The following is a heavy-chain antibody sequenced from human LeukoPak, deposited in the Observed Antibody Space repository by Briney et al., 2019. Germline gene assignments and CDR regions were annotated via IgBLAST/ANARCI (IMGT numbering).Heavy chain of an antibody. CDR1: GGTFSSYA. CDR2: IIPIFGTA. J-gene: IGHJ4*02. Sequence: ASVKVSCKASGGTFSSYAISWVRQAPGQGLEWMGGIIPIFGTANYAQKFQGRVTITADESTSTAYMELSSLRSEDTAVYYCARDIGYGSGNYYPLDYWGQGTLVTVSS. D-gene: IGHD3-10*01. V-gene: IGHV1-69*13. CDR3: ARDIGYGSGNYYPLDY.